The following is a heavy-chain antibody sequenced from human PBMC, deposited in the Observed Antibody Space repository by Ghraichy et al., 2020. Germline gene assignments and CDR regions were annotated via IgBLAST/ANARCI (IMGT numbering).Heavy chain of an antibody. CDR2: ISYDGSNK. J-gene: IGHJ6*02. Sequence: GSLRLSCAASGFTFSSYAMHWVRQAPGKGLEWVAVISYDGSNKYYADSVKGRFTISRDNSKNTLYLQMNSLRAEDTAVYYCARDPDYDFWSGYYLYRRAYGMDVWGQGTTVTVSS. CDR3: ARDPDYDFWSGYYLYRRAYGMDV. CDR1: GFTFSSYA. V-gene: IGHV3-30-3*01. D-gene: IGHD3-3*01.